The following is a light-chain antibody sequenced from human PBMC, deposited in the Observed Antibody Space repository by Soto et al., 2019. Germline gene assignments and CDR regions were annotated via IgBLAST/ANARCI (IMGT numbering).Light chain of an antibody. V-gene: IGLV2-8*01. CDR2: EVS. Sequence: QSALTQPPSASGSPGQSVTISCTGTSSDVGKYDYVSWFQHHPGKAPKLIIYEVSKRPSGVPDRFSGSKSGSTASLTVSGLQTEDEADYYCCSYTSSTTPLFGGGTKLTVL. CDR1: SSDVGKYDY. J-gene: IGLJ2*01. CDR3: CSYTSSTTPL.